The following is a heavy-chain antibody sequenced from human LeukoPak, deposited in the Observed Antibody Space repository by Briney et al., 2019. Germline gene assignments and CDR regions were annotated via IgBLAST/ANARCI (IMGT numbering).Heavy chain of an antibody. CDR2: IYHSGST. Sequence: PSETLSLTCTVSGGSISSSSYYWGWIRQPPGKGLEWIGSIYHSGSTYYNPSLKSRVTISVDTSKNQFSLKLSSVTAADTAVYYCARVAWSGYYKESWFDPWGQGTLVTVSS. CDR1: GGSISSSSYY. CDR3: ARVAWSGYYKESWFDP. J-gene: IGHJ5*02. V-gene: IGHV4-39*07. D-gene: IGHD3-3*01.